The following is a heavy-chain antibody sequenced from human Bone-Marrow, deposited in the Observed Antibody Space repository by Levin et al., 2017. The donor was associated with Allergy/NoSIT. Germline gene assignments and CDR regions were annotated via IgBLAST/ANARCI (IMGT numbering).Heavy chain of an antibody. CDR3: ATDLGRRGHTTYEPLAY. Sequence: PSETLSLTCTVSGGSISSDSYYWSWLRQPPGKGLEWIGYVYYNGNTDYNPSLKSRVTISRDTSTNQFSLTLTSLTAAATAVYYCATDLGRRGHTTYEPLAYWGQGALVVVSS. CDR2: VYYNGNT. J-gene: IGHJ4*02. CDR1: GGSISSDSYY. D-gene: IGHD3-10*01. V-gene: IGHV4-61*01.